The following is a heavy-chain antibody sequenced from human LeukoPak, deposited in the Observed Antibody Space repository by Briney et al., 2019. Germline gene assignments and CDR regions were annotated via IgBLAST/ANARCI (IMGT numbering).Heavy chain of an antibody. J-gene: IGHJ6*02. CDR2: IYSGGST. Sequence: PGGSLRLSCAASGFTVSSNYMSWVRQAPGKGLEWVSVIYSGGSTYYADSVKGRFTISRDNSKNTLYLQMNSLRAEDTAVYYCAKILTGTGPTMDVWGQGTTVTVSS. CDR3: AKILTGTGPTMDV. V-gene: IGHV3-53*01. CDR1: GFTVSSNY. D-gene: IGHD1-20*01.